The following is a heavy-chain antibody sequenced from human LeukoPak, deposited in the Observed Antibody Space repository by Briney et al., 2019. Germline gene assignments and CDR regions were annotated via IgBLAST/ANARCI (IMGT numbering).Heavy chain of an antibody. J-gene: IGHJ4*02. CDR1: GFSISSHW. Sequence: GGSLRLSCVASGFSISSHWMRWLRQAPGKGLEWVANIKADGSQQYYVDSVRGRFTITRDNPENSLYLQMNSLRAEDTAVYYCTRNSLDYWGLGTLVTVSS. V-gene: IGHV3-7*03. CDR2: IKADGSQQ. CDR3: TRNSLDY.